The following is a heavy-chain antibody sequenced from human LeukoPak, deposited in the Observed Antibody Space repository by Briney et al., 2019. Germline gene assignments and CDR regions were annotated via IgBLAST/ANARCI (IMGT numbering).Heavy chain of an antibody. Sequence: ASETLSLTCTVSGGSISSSSYYWGWIRQPPGKGLEWIGSIYYSGSTYYNPSLKSRVTISVDTSKNQFSLKLSSVTAADTAVYYCARGPLATVTRSWYFDLWGRGTLVSVSS. V-gene: IGHV4-39*01. D-gene: IGHD4-17*01. J-gene: IGHJ2*01. CDR1: GGSISSSSYY. CDR2: IYYSGST. CDR3: ARGPLATVTRSWYFDL.